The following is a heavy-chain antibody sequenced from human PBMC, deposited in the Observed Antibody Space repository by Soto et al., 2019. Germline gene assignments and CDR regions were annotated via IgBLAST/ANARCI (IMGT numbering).Heavy chain of an antibody. V-gene: IGHV1-69*02. Sequence: QVQLVQSGAEVKKPGSSVKVSCKASGGTFSSYTISWVRQAPGQGLEWMGRIIPILGIANYAQKFQGRVTITADKSTSPAYMELSSLRSEDTAVYYCARGGGSWYAEDYWGQGTLVTVSS. CDR3: ARGGGSWYAEDY. J-gene: IGHJ4*02. CDR1: GGTFSSYT. D-gene: IGHD6-13*01. CDR2: IIPILGIA.